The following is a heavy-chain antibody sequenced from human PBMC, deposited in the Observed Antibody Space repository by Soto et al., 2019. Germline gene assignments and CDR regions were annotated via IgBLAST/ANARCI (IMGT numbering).Heavy chain of an antibody. D-gene: IGHD6-13*01. J-gene: IGHJ4*02. CDR2: IIHIFGTA. CDR3: ARDRSIAAAGNHFDY. Sequence: SVKVSRKASGGSFSSYAISWVRQAPGQGLEWMGGIIHIFGTANYAKKFQGRVTITADKSTSTAYMELSSLRSEDTAVYYCARDRSIAAAGNHFDYWGQGTLVTVSS. CDR1: GGSFSSYA. V-gene: IGHV1-69*06.